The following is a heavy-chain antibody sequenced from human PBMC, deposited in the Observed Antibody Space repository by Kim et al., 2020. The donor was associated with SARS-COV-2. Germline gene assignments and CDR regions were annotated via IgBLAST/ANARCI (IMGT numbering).Heavy chain of an antibody. V-gene: IGHV4-34*01. CDR2: INHSGST. CDR1: GGSFSGYY. Sequence: SETLSLTCAVYGGSFSGYYWSWIRQPPGKGLEWIGEINHSGSTNYNPSLKSRVTISVDTSKNQFSLKLSSVTAADTAVYYCARGSGLRYFDWLSPYYFDYWGQGTLVTVSS. CDR3: ARGSGLRYFDWLSPYYFDY. J-gene: IGHJ4*02. D-gene: IGHD3-9*01.